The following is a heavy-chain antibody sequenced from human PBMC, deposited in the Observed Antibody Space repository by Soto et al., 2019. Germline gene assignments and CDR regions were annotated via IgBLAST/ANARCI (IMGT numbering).Heavy chain of an antibody. CDR2: ISSSGSSI. CDR3: ARVRFGEWGYAMDV. CDR1: GLTFSDCY. V-gene: IGHV3-11*01. Sequence: QVQLVESGGGLVKPGGSLRLSCAASGLTFSDCYMNWIRQAPGKGLEWVSYISSSGSSINYAGSVKGRFTISRDNAKNSLYLQRNRLRAEDTAMYYCARVRFGEWGYAMDVWGQGTTVTVSS. J-gene: IGHJ6*02. D-gene: IGHD3-10*01.